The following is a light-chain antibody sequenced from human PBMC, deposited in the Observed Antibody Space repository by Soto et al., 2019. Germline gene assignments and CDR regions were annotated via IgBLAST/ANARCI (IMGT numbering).Light chain of an antibody. J-gene: IGKJ2*01. V-gene: IGKV4-1*01. CDR1: QSVLYSSNNKRY. CDR2: WAS. CDR3: QQYYSTPYT. Sequence: DIVMTQSPDSLAVSLGERATINCKSSQSVLYSSNNKRYLAWYQQKPGQPPRLLIYWASTRESGVPDRFSGSGSGTDFTLTISSLQAEDVVVYYCQQYYSTPYTFGQGTKLEI.